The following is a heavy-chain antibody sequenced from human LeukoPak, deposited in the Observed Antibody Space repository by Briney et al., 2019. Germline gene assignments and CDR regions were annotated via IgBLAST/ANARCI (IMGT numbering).Heavy chain of an antibody. CDR1: GGSISSSRYY. D-gene: IGHD3-16*01. Sequence: SETLSLTCTVSGGSISSSRYYWGWIRQPPGKGREWIGSIYYSWSTYYKPSFKSPVTISVDTSKNQFTLKLSSVTAAYTAVYDCARSFGYFDYWGQGTLVTVSS. J-gene: IGHJ4*02. CDR2: IYYSWST. CDR3: ARSFGYFDY. V-gene: IGHV4-39*01.